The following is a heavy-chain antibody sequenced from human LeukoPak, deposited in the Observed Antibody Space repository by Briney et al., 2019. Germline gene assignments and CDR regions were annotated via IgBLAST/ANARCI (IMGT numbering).Heavy chain of an antibody. D-gene: IGHD5-24*01. CDR1: GFTFSSYG. CDR2: KWYDGNNK. CDR3: ARSVLSPVLQDFDY. V-gene: IGHV3-33*01. J-gene: IGHJ4*02. Sequence: PGGSLRLSCAASGFTFSSYGMHWVRQAPGKGLEWLADKWYDGNNKYYADSVKGRFTISRDNSENTLYLQMKSLRAEDTAVYYCARSVLSPVLQDFDYWGRGTLVTVSS.